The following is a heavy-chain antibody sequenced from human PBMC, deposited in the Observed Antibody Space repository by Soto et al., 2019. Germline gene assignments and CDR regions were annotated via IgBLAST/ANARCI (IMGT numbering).Heavy chain of an antibody. CDR3: ARVNSSSWYRCFDP. CDR2: IYYSGST. CDR1: GGSISSYY. V-gene: IGHV4-59*01. D-gene: IGHD6-13*01. Sequence: SETLSLTCTVSGGSISSYYWSWIRQPPGKGLEWIGYIYYSGSTNYNPSLKSRVTISVDTSKNQFSLKLSSVTAADTAVYYCARVNSSSWYRCFDPWGQRTLVTVSS. J-gene: IGHJ5*02.